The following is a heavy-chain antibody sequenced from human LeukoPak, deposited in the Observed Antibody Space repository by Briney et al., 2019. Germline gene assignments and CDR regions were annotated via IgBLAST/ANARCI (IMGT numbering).Heavy chain of an antibody. V-gene: IGHV1-2*02. CDR1: GYTFTVYY. J-gene: IGHJ4*02. Sequence: ASVKVSCXTSGYTFTVYYIHWMRQAHGQGLEWMAWINSNSGGTSYAQKFQDRVTLTRDTPTRTAFMELNRLTSDDTAVYYCARTSIAARRADFDYWGQGTVVTVSS. CDR2: INSNSGGT. D-gene: IGHD6-6*01. CDR3: ARTSIAARRADFDY.